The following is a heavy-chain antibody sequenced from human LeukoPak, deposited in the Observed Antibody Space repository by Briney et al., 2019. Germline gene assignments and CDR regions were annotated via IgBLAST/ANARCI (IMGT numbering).Heavy chain of an antibody. D-gene: IGHD5-12*01. CDR1: GFSVSDNY. CDR3: ARGIVATILDY. CDR2: IYRGGST. Sequence: GGSLRLSCATSGFSVSDNYMTWVRQAPGKGLEWVSVIYRGGSTYYADSVKGRFTISRDNSKNMVYLQMNSLRAEDTAVYYCARGIVATILDYWGQGTLVIASS. V-gene: IGHV3-53*01. J-gene: IGHJ4*02.